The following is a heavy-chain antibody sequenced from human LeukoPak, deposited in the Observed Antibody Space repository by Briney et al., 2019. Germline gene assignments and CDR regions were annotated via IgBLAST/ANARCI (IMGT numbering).Heavy chain of an antibody. CDR1: GFTFSSYS. J-gene: IGHJ6*02. CDR3: ARLVDYYGMDV. D-gene: IGHD2-8*02. CDR2: ISSSSSYI. Sequence: GGSLRLSCAASGFTFSSYSMNWVRQAPGKGLEWVSSISSSSSYIYYADSVKGRFTISRDNAKNSLYLQMSSLRAEDTAVYYCARLVDYYGMDVWGQGTTVTVSS. V-gene: IGHV3-21*01.